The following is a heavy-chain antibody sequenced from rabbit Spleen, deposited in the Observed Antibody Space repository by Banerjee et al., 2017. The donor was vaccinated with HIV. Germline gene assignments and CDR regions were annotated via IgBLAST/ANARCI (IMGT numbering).Heavy chain of an antibody. D-gene: IGHD7-1*01. CDR1: GLDLSSRYW. CDR3: TRNPDYHYNL. J-gene: IGHJ3*01. V-gene: IGHV1S40*01. Sequence: QSLEESGGDLVKPGASLTLTCKASGLDLSSRYWICWVRQAPGKGLEWIACIDVAKSGDTYYTNWAKGRFTISKTSSTTVDLKMTSLTAADTATYFCTRNPDYHYNLWGQGTLVTVS. CDR2: IDVAKSGDT.